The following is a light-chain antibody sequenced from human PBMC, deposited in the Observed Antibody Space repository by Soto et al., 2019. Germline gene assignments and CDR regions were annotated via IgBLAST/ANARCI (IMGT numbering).Light chain of an antibody. CDR1: SGHSSYI. J-gene: IGLJ3*02. V-gene: IGLV4-60*03. Sequence: QLVLTQSSSASASLGSSVKLTCTLSSGHSSYIIAWHQQQPGKAPRYLMKLEGSGSYNKGSGVPDRFSGSSSGADRYLTISNLQSEDEADSYCETWDSNTQVFGGGTKLTVL. CDR2: LEGSGSY. CDR3: ETWDSNTQV.